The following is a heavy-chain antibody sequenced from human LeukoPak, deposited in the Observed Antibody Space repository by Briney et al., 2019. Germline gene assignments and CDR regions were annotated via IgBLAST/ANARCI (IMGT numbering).Heavy chain of an antibody. CDR3: ARDQSGYSYGDFDY. D-gene: IGHD5-18*01. CDR1: GGTFSSYA. CDR2: IIPIFGTA. Sequence: ASVKVSCMASGGTFSSYAISWVRQAPGQGLEWMGGIIPIFGTANYAQKFQGRVTITADESTSTAYMELSSLRSEDTAVYYCARDQSGYSYGDFDYWGQGTLVTVSS. V-gene: IGHV1-69*13. J-gene: IGHJ4*02.